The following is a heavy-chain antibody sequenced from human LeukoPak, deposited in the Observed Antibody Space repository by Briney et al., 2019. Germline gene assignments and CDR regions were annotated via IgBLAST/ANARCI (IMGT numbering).Heavy chain of an antibody. J-gene: IGHJ5*02. CDR1: GGSFSAYY. CDR2: INHSGST. V-gene: IGHV4-34*01. Sequence: ETLSLTCAVYGGSFSAYYWSWIRQPPEKGLEWIGEINHSGSTTYNPSLRSRVTISVDTSKNRFSLKLSSVTAADTAVYYCARWLAAVPKMFDPWGQGTLVTVSS. D-gene: IGHD6-13*01. CDR3: ARWLAAVPKMFDP.